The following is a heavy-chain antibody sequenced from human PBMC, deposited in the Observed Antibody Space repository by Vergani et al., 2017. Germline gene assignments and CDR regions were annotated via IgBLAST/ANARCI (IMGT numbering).Heavy chain of an antibody. Sequence: QLQLQESGPGLVKPSETLSLTCTVSGGSISSSSYYWGWIRQPPGKGLEWIGSIYYSGSTYYNPSLKSRVTISVDTSKNQFSLKLSSVTAADTAVYYCARGRIECSSNSCYTPWFDPWGQGTLVTVSS. V-gene: IGHV4-39*07. CDR3: ARGRIECSSNSCYTPWFDP. CDR1: GGSISSSSYY. CDR2: IYYSGST. J-gene: IGHJ5*02. D-gene: IGHD2-2*02.